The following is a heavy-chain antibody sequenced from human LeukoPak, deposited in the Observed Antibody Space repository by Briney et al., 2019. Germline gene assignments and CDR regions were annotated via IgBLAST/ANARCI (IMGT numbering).Heavy chain of an antibody. J-gene: IGHJ4*02. CDR3: AKAGYCSGGSCYREFDY. V-gene: IGHV3-23*01. Sequence: GGSLRLSCAASGFTFSSYAMSWVRQAPGKGLEWVSAISGSSGSTYYADSVKGRFTISRDNSKNTLYLQMNSLRAEDTAVYYCAKAGYCSGGSCYREFDYWGQGTLVTVSS. CDR2: ISGSSGST. D-gene: IGHD2-15*01. CDR1: GFTFSSYA.